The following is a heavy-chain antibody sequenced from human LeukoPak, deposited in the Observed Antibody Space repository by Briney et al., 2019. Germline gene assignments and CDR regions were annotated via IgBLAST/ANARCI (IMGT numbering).Heavy chain of an antibody. J-gene: IGHJ5*02. CDR1: GGSFSGVY. D-gene: IGHD3-10*01. CDR2: INHSGST. V-gene: IGHV4-34*01. CDR3: ARGPGSGSYFAWFDH. Sequence: KSSETLSLTGAVYGGSFSGVYWSWIRQPPGKGLEWIGEINHSGSTNYNPSLKSRVTVSVDTSKNQFSLKLSSVTAADTAVYYCARGPGSGSYFAWFDHWGQGTPVTVSS.